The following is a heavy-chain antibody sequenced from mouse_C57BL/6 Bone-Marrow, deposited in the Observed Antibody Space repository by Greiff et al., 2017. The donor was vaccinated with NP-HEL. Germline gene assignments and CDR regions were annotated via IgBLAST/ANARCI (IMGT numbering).Heavy chain of an antibody. CDR1: GYTFTSYW. D-gene: IGHD2-5*01. CDR2: IDPSDSET. CDR3: ARGRYSNYYAMDY. V-gene: IGHV1-52*01. J-gene: IGHJ4*01. Sequence: VKLQQPGAELVRPGSSVKLSCKASGYTFTSYWMHWVKQRPIQGLEWIGNIDPSDSETHYNQKFKDKATLTVDKSSSTAYMQLSSLTSEDSAVYYCARGRYSNYYAMDYWGQGTSVTVSS.